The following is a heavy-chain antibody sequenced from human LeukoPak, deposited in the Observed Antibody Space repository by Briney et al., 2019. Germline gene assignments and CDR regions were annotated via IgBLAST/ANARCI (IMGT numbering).Heavy chain of an antibody. D-gene: IGHD2-15*01. V-gene: IGHV4-4*07. CDR3: ARALNPLPGTYYFDY. CDR1: GASINSHY. CDR2: IYISGST. Sequence: PSETLCLTCTVSGASINSHYWSWIRQPAGKGLEWIGRIYISGSTNYNSSLQSLVTMSVDTSKNQFSLKLTSVTAADTAVYYCARALNPLPGTYYFDYWGQGTLVTVSS. J-gene: IGHJ4*02.